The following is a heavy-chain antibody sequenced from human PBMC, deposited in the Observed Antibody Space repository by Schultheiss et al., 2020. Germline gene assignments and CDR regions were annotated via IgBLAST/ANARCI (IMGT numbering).Heavy chain of an antibody. CDR2: IYYSGST. D-gene: IGHD3-22*01. CDR3: ARVFDDSSGYHPLWYFDL. Sequence: SETLSLTCTVSGGSISSGDYYWSWIRQHPGKGLEWIGYIYYSGSTSYNPSLKSRVTISVDTSKNQFSLKLSSVTAADTAVYYCARVFDDSSGYHPLWYFDLWGRGTLVTVSS. CDR1: GGSISSGDYY. V-gene: IGHV4-31*03. J-gene: IGHJ2*01.